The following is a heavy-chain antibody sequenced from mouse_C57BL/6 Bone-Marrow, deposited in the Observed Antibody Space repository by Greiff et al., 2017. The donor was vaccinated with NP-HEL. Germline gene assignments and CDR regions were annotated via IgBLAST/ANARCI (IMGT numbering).Heavy chain of an antibody. D-gene: IGHD1-1*01. CDR2: IYPGDGDT. J-gene: IGHJ2*01. V-gene: IGHV1-82*01. Sequence: VQLQQSGPELVKPGASVKISCKASGYAFSSSWMNWVKQRPGKGLEWIGRIYPGDGDTNYNGKFKGKATLTADQSSSTAYMQLSSLTSEDSAVYFCARGDYYGSSLSDYWGQGTTLTVSS. CDR1: GYAFSSSW. CDR3: ARGDYYGSSLSDY.